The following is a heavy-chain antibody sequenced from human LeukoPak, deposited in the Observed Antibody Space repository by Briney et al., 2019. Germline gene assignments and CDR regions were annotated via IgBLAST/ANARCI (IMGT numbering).Heavy chain of an antibody. CDR2: INSDGSEG. CDR3: ARSSYSSSSSV. J-gene: IGHJ3*01. CDR1: GFTFSGFW. V-gene: IGHV3-7*03. Sequence: GGSLRLSCAVSGFTFSGFWMSWSRQAPGKGLEWVASINSDGSEGYYADVVRGRFTISRDNAKNSQYLQINSLRAEDTAVYYCARSSYSSSSSVWGQGTMVTVSS. D-gene: IGHD6-6*01.